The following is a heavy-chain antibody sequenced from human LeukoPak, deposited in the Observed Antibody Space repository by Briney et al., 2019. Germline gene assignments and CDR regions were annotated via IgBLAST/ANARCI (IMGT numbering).Heavy chain of an antibody. D-gene: IGHD5-18*01. CDR1: GYTFTGYY. CDR2: INPNSGGT. J-gene: IGHJ6*02. Sequence: ASVKVSCKASGYTFTGYYMHWVRQAPGQGLEWMGWINPNSGGTNYAQKFQGRVTMTRDTSISTAYMELSRLRSDDTAVYYGARSTKVWLGRDYYYGMDVWGQGTTVTVSS. CDR3: ARSTKVWLGRDYYYGMDV. V-gene: IGHV1-2*02.